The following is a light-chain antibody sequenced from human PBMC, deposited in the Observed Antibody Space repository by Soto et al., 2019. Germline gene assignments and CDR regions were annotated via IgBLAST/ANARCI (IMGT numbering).Light chain of an antibody. CDR2: RNN. Sequence: QSVLTQPPSASGTPGQRVTISCSGGSSNIGTNFVSWYQQLPGTAPKLLIHRNNQRPSGVPDRFSGSRSGTSAPLAISGLRSEDEADYFCAAWDDSLSVLVFGGGTKLTVL. J-gene: IGLJ2*01. CDR1: SSNIGTNF. CDR3: AAWDDSLSVLV. V-gene: IGLV1-47*01.